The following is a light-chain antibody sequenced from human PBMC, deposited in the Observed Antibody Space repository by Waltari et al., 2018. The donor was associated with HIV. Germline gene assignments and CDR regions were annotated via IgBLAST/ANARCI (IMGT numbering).Light chain of an antibody. V-gene: IGLV2-8*01. CDR3: SSYGDNIRVL. Sequence: QSALTQPPPASGSLGQSVTISFTGPSSDIGAYDCVSWFQQHPNNAPKLLLYEVSKRPSGVPDRFSGSRSGETAFLSVSGLQPDDTAAYFCSSYGDNIRVLFGGGTNLTVL. J-gene: IGLJ2*01. CDR1: SSDIGAYDC. CDR2: EVS.